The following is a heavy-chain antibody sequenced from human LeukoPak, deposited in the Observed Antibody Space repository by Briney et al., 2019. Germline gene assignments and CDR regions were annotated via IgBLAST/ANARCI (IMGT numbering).Heavy chain of an antibody. Sequence: LRLSCAASGFTFSSYEMNWVRQPPGKGLEWIGYIYYSGSTYYNPSLKSRVTISVDTSKNQFSLKLSSVTAADTAVYYCARGSGSYYSAPFDYWGQGTLVTVSS. D-gene: IGHD1-26*01. CDR2: IYYSGST. V-gene: IGHV4-30-4*08. J-gene: IGHJ4*02. CDR1: GFTFSSYEMN. CDR3: ARGSGSYYSAPFDY.